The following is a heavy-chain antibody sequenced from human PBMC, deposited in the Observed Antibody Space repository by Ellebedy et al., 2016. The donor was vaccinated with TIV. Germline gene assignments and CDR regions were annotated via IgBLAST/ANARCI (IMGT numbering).Heavy chain of an antibody. CDR2: IYDSGST. J-gene: IGHJ4*02. Sequence: SETLSLXXTVSGGSISSYYWSWIRQPPGKGLEWIGYIYDSGSTNYNPSLKSRVTISVATSKNQFSLKLSSVTAADTAVYYCARAVGYSVDYWGQGTLVTVSS. CDR3: ARAVGYSVDY. CDR1: GGSISSYY. D-gene: IGHD5-12*01. V-gene: IGHV4-59*01.